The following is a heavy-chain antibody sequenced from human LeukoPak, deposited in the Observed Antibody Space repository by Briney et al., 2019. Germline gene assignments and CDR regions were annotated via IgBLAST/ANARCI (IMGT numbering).Heavy chain of an antibody. J-gene: IGHJ4*02. Sequence: ASVKVSCKASGYTFTGYYMHWVRQAPGQGLEWMGWINPNSGGTNYAQKFQGSVTMTRDTSISTAYMELSRLRSDDTAVYYCARYSGGDDSFDYWGQGTLVTVSS. CDR2: INPNSGGT. V-gene: IGHV1-2*02. CDR1: GYTFTGYY. CDR3: ARYSGGDDSFDY. D-gene: IGHD2-21*02.